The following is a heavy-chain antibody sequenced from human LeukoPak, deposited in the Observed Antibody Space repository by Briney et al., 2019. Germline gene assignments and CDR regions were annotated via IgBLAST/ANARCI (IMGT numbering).Heavy chain of an antibody. CDR2: MNPNSGNT. CDR3: ARKGNWNGPYDY. CDR1: GYTFTSYD. V-gene: IGHV1-8*01. J-gene: IGHJ4*02. Sequence: ASVKVSCKASGYTFTSYDINWVRQATGQGLEWMGWMNPNSGNTGYAHNFQGRVTMTRNTSISTAYMELSSLRSEDTAVYYCARKGNWNGPYDYWGQGTLVTVSS. D-gene: IGHD1-1*01.